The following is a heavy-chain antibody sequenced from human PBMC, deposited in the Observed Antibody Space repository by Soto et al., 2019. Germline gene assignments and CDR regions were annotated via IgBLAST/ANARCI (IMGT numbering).Heavy chain of an antibody. CDR3: VKALSARYNSAKAFDV. D-gene: IGHD2-2*02. CDR2: ITSNGGST. Sequence: GGSLRLSCSASGFTFSNYAMHWVRQAPGKVLEYVSAITSNGGSTYYPDSMNGRFTIFRDNSENTLYLQMSSLRVEDTAFYYCVKALSARYNSAKAFDVWGQGTMVTVSS. CDR1: GFTFSNYA. V-gene: IGHV3-64D*06. J-gene: IGHJ3*01.